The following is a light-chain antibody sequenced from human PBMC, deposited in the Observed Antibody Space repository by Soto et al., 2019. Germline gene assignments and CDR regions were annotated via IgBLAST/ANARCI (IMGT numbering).Light chain of an antibody. CDR2: GAS. Sequence: EIVLTQSPATLSLSPGERATLPCRASQSVSSYLAWYQQKPGQAPRLLIYGASNRATGIPARFSGSGSGTDFTLTISSLEPEDFAVYYCQQRSSWPPWTFGQGTKVEIK. V-gene: IGKV3-11*01. CDR3: QQRSSWPPWT. CDR1: QSVSSY. J-gene: IGKJ1*01.